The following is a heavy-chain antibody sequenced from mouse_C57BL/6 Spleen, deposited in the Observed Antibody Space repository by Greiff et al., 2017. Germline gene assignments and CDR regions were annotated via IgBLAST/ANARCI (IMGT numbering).Heavy chain of an antibody. Sequence: VKLQESGAELARPGASVKLSCKASGYTFTSYGISWVKQRTGQGLEWIGEIYPRSGNTYYNEKFKGKATLTADKSSSTAYMELRSLTSEDSAVYFCARRDGDGDFDYWGQGTTLTVSS. CDR2: IYPRSGNT. D-gene: IGHD3-3*01. CDR1: GYTFTSYG. V-gene: IGHV1-81*01. J-gene: IGHJ2*01. CDR3: ARRDGDGDFDY.